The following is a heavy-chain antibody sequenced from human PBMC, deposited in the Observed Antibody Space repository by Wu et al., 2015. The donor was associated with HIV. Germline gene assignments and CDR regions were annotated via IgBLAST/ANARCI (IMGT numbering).Heavy chain of an antibody. V-gene: IGHV1-2*02. J-gene: IGHJ4*02. CDR2: INPNSGGT. CDR3: ARDLIAAAGAWVGVLTY. D-gene: IGHD6-13*01. CDR1: GYTFTGYY. Sequence: QVQLVQSGAEVKKPGASVKVSCKASGYTFTGYYMHWVRQAPGQGLEWMGWINPNSGGTNYAQKFQGRVTMTRDTSISTAYMELSRLRSDDTAVYYCARDLIAAAGAWVGVLTYWGQGTLVTVSS.